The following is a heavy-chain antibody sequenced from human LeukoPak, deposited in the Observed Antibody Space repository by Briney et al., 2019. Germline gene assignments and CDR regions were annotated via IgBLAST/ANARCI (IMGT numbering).Heavy chain of an antibody. D-gene: IGHD1-26*01. CDR1: GFTFSSYW. V-gene: IGHV3-7*01. Sequence: GGSLRLSCAASGFTFSSYWMSWVRQAPGKGLEWVANIKQDGSEKYYVDSVKGRFTISRDNAKNSLYLQMNSLRAEDTAVYYCAKIPIMFGGSYLLDYWGQGTLVTVSS. CDR3: AKIPIMFGGSYLLDY. CDR2: IKQDGSEK. J-gene: IGHJ4*02.